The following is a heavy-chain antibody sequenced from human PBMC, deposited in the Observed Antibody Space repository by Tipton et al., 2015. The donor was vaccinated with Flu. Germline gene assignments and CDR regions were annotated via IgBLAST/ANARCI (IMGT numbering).Heavy chain of an antibody. CDR3: ARDKSPYCGGGDCLHAFDI. D-gene: IGHD2-21*02. CDR2: IYHTENT. V-gene: IGHV4-31*03. Sequence: TLSLTCTVSGFYINSGSYYWTWIRQHPGKGLEWIGYIYHTENTYYNPSLRSRVTMSVDTSKNQFSLNLNSVTAADTAVYYCARDKSPYCGGGDCLHAFDIWGQGTTVIVSS. J-gene: IGHJ3*02. CDR1: GFYINSGSYY.